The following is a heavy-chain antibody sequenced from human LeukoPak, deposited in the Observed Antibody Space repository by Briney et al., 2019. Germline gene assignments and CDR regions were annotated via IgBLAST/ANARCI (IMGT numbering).Heavy chain of an antibody. D-gene: IGHD3-10*01. CDR2: IKPDGSGK. Sequence: SGGSLRLSCAASGFTFSSYWMSWVRQDPGKGLECVANIKPDGSGKYYVDSVKGRFIISRDDAKNSLYLEMNTLRVEDTAVYYCARGNGRGAAGSYSFDYWGQGTLVSVSS. V-gene: IGHV3-7*01. J-gene: IGHJ4*02. CDR1: GFTFSSYW. CDR3: ARGNGRGAAGSYSFDY.